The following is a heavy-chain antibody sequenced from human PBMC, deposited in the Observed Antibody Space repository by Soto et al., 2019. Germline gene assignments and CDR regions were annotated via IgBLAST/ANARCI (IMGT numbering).Heavy chain of an antibody. Sequence: ASVKVSCKASGYTFTGYYMHWVRQAPGQGLEWMGWINPNSGGTNYARKFQGRVTMTRDTSISTAYMELSRLRSDDTAVYYCARDMIAVAGTWDYYYYGMDVWGQGTTVTVSS. J-gene: IGHJ6*02. CDR1: GYTFTGYY. V-gene: IGHV1-2*02. CDR2: INPNSGGT. CDR3: ARDMIAVAGTWDYYYYGMDV. D-gene: IGHD6-19*01.